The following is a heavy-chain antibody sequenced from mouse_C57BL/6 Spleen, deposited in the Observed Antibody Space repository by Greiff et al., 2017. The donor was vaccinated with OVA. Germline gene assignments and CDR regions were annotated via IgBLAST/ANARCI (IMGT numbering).Heavy chain of an antibody. J-gene: IGHJ2*01. Sequence: EVQLQQSGPVLVKPGASVKMSCKASGYTFTDYYMNWVKQSHGKSLEWIGVINPYNGGTSYNQKFKGKATLTVDKSSSTAYMELNSRTSEDSAVYYCARSSYDGYSRYFDYWGQGTTLTVSS. CDR2: INPYNGGT. V-gene: IGHV1-19*01. D-gene: IGHD2-3*01. CDR1: GYTFTDYY. CDR3: ARSSYDGYSRYFDY.